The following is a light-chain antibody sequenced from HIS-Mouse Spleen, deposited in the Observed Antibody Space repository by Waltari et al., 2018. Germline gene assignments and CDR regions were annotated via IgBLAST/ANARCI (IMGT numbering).Light chain of an antibody. V-gene: IGLV3-21*02. Sequence: SYVLTQPPSVSVAPGQTARITFGGTNIGRKNVHWYQQKPGQAPVLVVYDDSDRPSGIPERFSGSNSGNTATLTISRVEAGDEADYYCQVWDSSSDHVVFGGGTKLTVL. CDR2: DDS. CDR1: NIGRKN. CDR3: QVWDSSSDHVV. J-gene: IGLJ2*01.